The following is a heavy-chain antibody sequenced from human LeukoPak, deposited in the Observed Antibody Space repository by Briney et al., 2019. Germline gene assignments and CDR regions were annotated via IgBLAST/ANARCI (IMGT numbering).Heavy chain of an antibody. Sequence: SETLSLTCTVSGGPISSSSYYWGWIRQPPGKGLEWIRSIYYSGSTYYNPSLKSRVTISVDTSKNQFSLKLSSVTAADTAVYYCARIDYGGGYYYYYYYYMDVWGKGTTVTVSS. CDR1: GGPISSSSYY. CDR2: IYYSGST. CDR3: ARIDYGGGYYYYYYYYMDV. J-gene: IGHJ6*03. D-gene: IGHD3-16*01. V-gene: IGHV4-39*01.